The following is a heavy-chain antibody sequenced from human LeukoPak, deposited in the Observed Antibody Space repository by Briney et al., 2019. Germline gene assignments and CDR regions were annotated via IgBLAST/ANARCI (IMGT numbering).Heavy chain of an antibody. CDR1: GGSISSSSYY. Sequence: SETLSLTCTVSGGSISSSSYYWGWIRQPPGKGLEWIGSIYYSGSTYYNPSLKSRVTISVDTSKHQFSLKLSSVTAADTAVYYCARPLSLEYYDAFDIWGQGTMVTVSS. CDR2: IYYSGST. J-gene: IGHJ3*02. CDR3: ARPLSLEYYDAFDI. V-gene: IGHV4-39*01. D-gene: IGHD1-26*01.